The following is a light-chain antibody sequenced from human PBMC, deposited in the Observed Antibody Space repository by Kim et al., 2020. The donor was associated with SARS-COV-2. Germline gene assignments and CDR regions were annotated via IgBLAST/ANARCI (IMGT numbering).Light chain of an antibody. CDR1: QSVCSQC. V-gene: IGKV3-20*01. CDR2: SVS. Sequence: SPGERATLSCRTSQSVCSQCLAWYQQKPGQAPRLLIYSVSNRATGIPDRFSGSGSGTDFTLTISRLEPEDFAVYYCQQYGIAPPYTLGQGTKLEI. J-gene: IGKJ2*01. CDR3: QQYGIAPPYT.